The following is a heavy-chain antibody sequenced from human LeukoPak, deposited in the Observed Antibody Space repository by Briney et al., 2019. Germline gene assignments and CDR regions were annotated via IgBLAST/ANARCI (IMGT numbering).Heavy chain of an antibody. CDR1: GYSFTDYY. CDR2: INPDSGGT. J-gene: IGHJ4*02. D-gene: IGHD3-10*01. CDR3: ARGMLYYYGSGSYYNEDY. V-gene: IGHV1-2*02. Sequence: GASVKVSCKASGYSFTDYYMHWVRQAPGQGLESMGWINPDSGGTNYPQKFQGRVTMTRNTSISTAYMELSSLRSEDTAVYYCARGMLYYYGSGSYYNEDYWGQGTLVTVSS.